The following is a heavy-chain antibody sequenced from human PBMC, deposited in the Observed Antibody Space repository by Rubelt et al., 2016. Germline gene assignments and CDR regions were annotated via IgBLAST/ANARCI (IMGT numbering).Heavy chain of an antibody. Sequence: LRLSCAASGFTFSTYSMNWVRQAPGKGLEWVSSISSSSSYIYYADSVKGRFIVSRDNAKNSLYLQMNSLRVEDTAVYYCVRDQYAYYDSSGLYLDYWGQGSLVTVSS. J-gene: IGHJ4*02. D-gene: IGHD3-22*01. V-gene: IGHV3-21*04. CDR2: ISSSSSYI. CDR3: VRDQYAYYDSSGLYLDY. CDR1: GFTFSTYS.